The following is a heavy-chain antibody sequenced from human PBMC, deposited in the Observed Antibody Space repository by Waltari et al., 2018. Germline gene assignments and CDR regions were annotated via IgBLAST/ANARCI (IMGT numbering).Heavy chain of an antibody. CDR3: VRDGHKYDFDF. V-gene: IGHV1-2*06. Sequence: QVQLVQSGADVKNPGASVRVSCTASGYTCIGYFIHWGRQAPGQGLEWMGRITPNSGATVYAQNLQGRVTMTRDTSISTAYMELSRLTSDDTAVYYCVRDGHKYDFDFWGQGTLVTVPS. CDR1: GYTCIGYF. CDR2: ITPNSGAT. D-gene: IGHD2-2*01. J-gene: IGHJ4*02.